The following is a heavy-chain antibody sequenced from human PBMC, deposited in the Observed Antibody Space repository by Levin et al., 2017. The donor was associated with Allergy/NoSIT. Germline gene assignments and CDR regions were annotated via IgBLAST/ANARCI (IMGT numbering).Heavy chain of an antibody. J-gene: IGHJ4*02. D-gene: IGHD3-22*01. CDR1: GYTFTDYY. V-gene: IGHV1-2*02. Sequence: TSGGSLRLSCEASGYTFTDYYVHWVRQAPGQGLEWMGWINPHIGGTNYARKFQGRVTMTRDSSISTAYMELSRLISDDTAVYYCARDGGLENFYDSPFVDNWGQGTLVTVSS. CDR2: INPHIGGT. CDR3: ARDGGLENFYDSPFVDN.